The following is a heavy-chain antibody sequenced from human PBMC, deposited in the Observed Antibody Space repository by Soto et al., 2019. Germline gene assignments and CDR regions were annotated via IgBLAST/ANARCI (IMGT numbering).Heavy chain of an antibody. CDR3: AKLLVTQMPYYYYGLDV. D-gene: IGHD2-21*02. CDR2: INIGGDTT. CDR1: GFTFSNYA. J-gene: IGHJ6*02. Sequence: GGSLRLSCGVSGFTFSNYAMSWVRQAPGKGLEWVSAINIGGDTTYYADSVKGRFTMSRDNSKNTLYLQMNSLRAEDTAVYYCAKLLVTQMPYYYYGLDVWGQGTTVTVSS. V-gene: IGHV3-23*01.